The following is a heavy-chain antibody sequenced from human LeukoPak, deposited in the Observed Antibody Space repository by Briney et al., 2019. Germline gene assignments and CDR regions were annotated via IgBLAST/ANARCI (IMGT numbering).Heavy chain of an antibody. D-gene: IGHD2-2*01. CDR1: GFTFDDYG. CDR3: ARSYAQCCSTASCSHCDH. V-gene: IGHV3-20*04. Sequence: GGSLRLSCAASGFTFDDYGMAWVRQAPGKGLEWVSGINWNGGSTGYADSVKGRFTISRDNAKNSLYLQMNSLRAEDTAFYYCARSYAQCCSTASCSHCDHWGQGTLVTVSS. J-gene: IGHJ4*02. CDR2: INWNGGST.